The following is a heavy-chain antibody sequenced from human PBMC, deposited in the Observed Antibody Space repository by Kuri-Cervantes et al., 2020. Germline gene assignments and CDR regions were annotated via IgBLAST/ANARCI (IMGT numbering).Heavy chain of an antibody. CDR3: ASGGLQKDAFDI. CDR1: GGTFSSYA. Sequence: SVKVSCKASGGTFSSYAISWVRQAPGQGLEWMGGIIPIFGTANYAQKFQGRITITADESTSTAYVELSSLRSEDTAVYYCASGGLQKDAFDIWGQGTMVTVSS. D-gene: IGHD5-24*01. V-gene: IGHV1-69*13. CDR2: IIPIFGTA. J-gene: IGHJ3*02.